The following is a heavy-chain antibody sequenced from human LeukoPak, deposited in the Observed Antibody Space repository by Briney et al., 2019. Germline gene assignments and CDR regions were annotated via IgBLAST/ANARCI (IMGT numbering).Heavy chain of an antibody. J-gene: IGHJ4*02. CDR3: AWETPQHLKRFDF. CDR2: INTYNGKT. D-gene: IGHD6-13*01. CDR1: GYTFNRFG. Sequence: GASVKVSCKASGYTFNRFGISWVRQAPGQGLECLGWINTYNGKTKVAARFQGRVTMTADTSTSTVNLELGSLRLDDTAVYFCAWETPQHLKRFDFWGQGTLVTVSS. V-gene: IGHV1-18*01.